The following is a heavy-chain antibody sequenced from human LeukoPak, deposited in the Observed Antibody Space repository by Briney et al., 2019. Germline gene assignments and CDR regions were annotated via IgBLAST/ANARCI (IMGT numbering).Heavy chain of an antibody. CDR3: ARSPPIDAAGDWFDP. CDR1: GGSFSGYY. J-gene: IGHJ5*02. CDR2: INHSGST. V-gene: IGHV4-34*01. D-gene: IGHD2-21*01. Sequence: SETLSLTCAVYGGSFSGYYWSWIRQPPGKGLEWIGEINHSGSTNYNPSLKSRVTISVDTSKNQFSLKLSSVTAADTAVYYCARSPPIDAAGDWFDPWGQGTLVTVSS.